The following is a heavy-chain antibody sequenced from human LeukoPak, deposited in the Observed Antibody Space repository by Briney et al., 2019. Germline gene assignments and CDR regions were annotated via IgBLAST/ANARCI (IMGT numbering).Heavy chain of an antibody. Sequence: ASVKVSCKASGYTFTGYYMHWVRQAPGQGLEWMGWINPNSGGTNYAQKFQGRVTMTRDTSTSTAYMELSRLRSDDTAVYYCARSSSGELPLDYWGQGTLVTVSS. V-gene: IGHV1-2*02. CDR1: GYTFTGYY. J-gene: IGHJ4*02. CDR2: INPNSGGT. CDR3: ARSSSGELPLDY. D-gene: IGHD1-26*01.